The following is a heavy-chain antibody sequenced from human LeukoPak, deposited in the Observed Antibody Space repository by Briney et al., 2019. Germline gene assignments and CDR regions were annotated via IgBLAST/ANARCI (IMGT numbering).Heavy chain of an antibody. Sequence: ASVKVSCKASGYTFTSYAMNWVRQAPGQGLEWMGWINTNTGNPTYAQGFTGRFVFSLDTSVSTAYLQISSLKAEDTAVYYCAKDSTDIVALEAFDIWGQGTVVTVSS. J-gene: IGHJ3*02. CDR1: GYTFTSYA. V-gene: IGHV7-4-1*02. D-gene: IGHD5-12*01. CDR3: AKDSTDIVALEAFDI. CDR2: INTNTGNP.